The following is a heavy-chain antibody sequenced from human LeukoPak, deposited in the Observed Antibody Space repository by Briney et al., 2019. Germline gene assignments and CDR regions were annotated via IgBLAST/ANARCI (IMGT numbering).Heavy chain of an antibody. V-gene: IGHV1-2*02. CDR2: TNLNSGGT. D-gene: IGHD3-22*01. J-gene: IGHJ4*02. Sequence: ASVKVSCKASGYTFTGYYMHWVRQAPGQGLEWMGWTNLNSGGTNYAQKFQDRVIMTRDTSITTAYMELSRLRSDDTAVYYCARGHITMIVVADSWGQGTLVTVSS. CDR1: GYTFTGYY. CDR3: ARGHITMIVVADS.